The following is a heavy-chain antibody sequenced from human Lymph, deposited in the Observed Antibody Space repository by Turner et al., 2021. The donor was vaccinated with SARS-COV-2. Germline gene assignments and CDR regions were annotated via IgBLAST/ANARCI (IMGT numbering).Heavy chain of an antibody. CDR1: GFTFRNAW. V-gene: IGHV3-15*01. Sequence: EVQLVESGGGLVKPGGSLRLSCAASGFTFRNAWMTWVRQAPGKVLELVGRIKTKTNGGTTDYAAPVKGRFTISRDDSKNTLYLQMNSLKTDDTAVYYCTTHSAPDYWGQGTLVTVSS. CDR3: TTHSAPDY. CDR2: IKTKTNGGTT. D-gene: IGHD6-13*01. J-gene: IGHJ4*02.